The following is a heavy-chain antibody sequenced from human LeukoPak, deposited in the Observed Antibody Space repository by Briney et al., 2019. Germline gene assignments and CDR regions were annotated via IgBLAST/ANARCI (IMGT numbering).Heavy chain of an antibody. J-gene: IGHJ4*02. Sequence: SVKVSCKASGYTFTGYYMHWVRQAPGQGLEWMGWINPNSGGTNYAQKFQGRVTMTRDTSISTAYMELSRLRSDDTAVYYCAREDSSGYYYRYWGQGTLVTVSS. D-gene: IGHD3-22*01. CDR1: GYTFTGYY. CDR2: INPNSGGT. V-gene: IGHV1-2*02. CDR3: AREDSSGYYYRY.